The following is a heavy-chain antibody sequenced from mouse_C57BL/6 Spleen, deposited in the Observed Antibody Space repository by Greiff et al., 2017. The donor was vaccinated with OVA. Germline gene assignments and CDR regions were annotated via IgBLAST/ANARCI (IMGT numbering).Heavy chain of an antibody. J-gene: IGHJ1*03. V-gene: IGHV1-82*01. D-gene: IGHD4-1*01. CDR2: IYPGDGDT. Sequence: QVQLQQSGPELVKPGASVKISCKASGYAFSSSWMNWVKQRPGKGLEWIGRIYPGDGDTNYNGKFKGKATLTADKSSSTAYMQLSSLTSEDSAVYFCARDRTWDSYFDVWGTGTTVTVSS. CDR1: GYAFSSSW. CDR3: ARDRTWDSYFDV.